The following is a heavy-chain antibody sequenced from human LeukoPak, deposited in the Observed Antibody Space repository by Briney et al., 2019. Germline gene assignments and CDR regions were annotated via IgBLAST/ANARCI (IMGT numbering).Heavy chain of an antibody. CDR1: GGSISSGSYY. J-gene: IGHJ5*02. Sequence: SETLSLTCTVSGGSISSGSYYWRWIRQPAGKGLEWIGRIYTSGSTNYNPSLKSRVTISVDTSKNQFSLKLSSVTAADTAVYYCARDLRWELPWFDPWGQGTLVTVSS. D-gene: IGHD1-26*01. CDR2: IYTSGST. V-gene: IGHV4-61*02. CDR3: ARDLRWELPWFDP.